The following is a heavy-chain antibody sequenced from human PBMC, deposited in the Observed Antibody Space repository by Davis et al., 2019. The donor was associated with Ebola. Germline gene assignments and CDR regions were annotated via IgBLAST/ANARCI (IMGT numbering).Heavy chain of an antibody. CDR3: ARFGHGAY. V-gene: IGHV4-59*11. D-gene: IGHD3-16*01. CDR1: SGSISGHY. CDR2: ISGSGRT. J-gene: IGHJ4*02. Sequence: PSETLSLTCTVSSGSISGHYWNWFRQPPGKGLEWIGFISGSGRTSYNPSLKSRITISADTSKNQFSLNLSSVTAADTAVYFCARFGHGAYWGQGTLVTVSS.